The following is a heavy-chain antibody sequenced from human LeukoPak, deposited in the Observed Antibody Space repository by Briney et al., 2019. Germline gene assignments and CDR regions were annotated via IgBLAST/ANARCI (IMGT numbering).Heavy chain of an antibody. CDR2: ISSSSSYI. D-gene: IGHD3-10*01. V-gene: IGHV3-21*01. CDR3: ARLSWAGIDY. Sequence: GGSLRLSCAASGFPFSSYSMNWVREAPGKGLEWVSSISSSSSYIYYADSVKGRFTISRDNAKNSLYLQMNSLRAEDTAVYYCARLSWAGIDYWGQGTLVTVSS. J-gene: IGHJ4*02. CDR1: GFPFSSYS.